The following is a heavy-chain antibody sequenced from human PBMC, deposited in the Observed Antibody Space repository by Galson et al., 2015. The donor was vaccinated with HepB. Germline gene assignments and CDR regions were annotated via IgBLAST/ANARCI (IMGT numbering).Heavy chain of an antibody. V-gene: IGHV1-69*06. D-gene: IGHD6-19*01. CDR1: GDTFSSYT. CDR3: AAGIAVAGSPHYYYYYYTDV. J-gene: IGHJ6*03. CDR2: IVPLFGTA. Sequence: SVKVSCKASGDTFSSYTISWVRQAPGQGLEWMGGIVPLFGTANYAQRFQGRVTITADKSTSTAYMELSSLRSEDTAVYYCAAGIAVAGSPHYYYYYYTDVWGKGTTVTVSS.